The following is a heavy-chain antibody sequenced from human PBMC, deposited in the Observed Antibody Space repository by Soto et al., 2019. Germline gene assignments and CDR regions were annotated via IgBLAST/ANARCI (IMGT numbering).Heavy chain of an antibody. D-gene: IGHD2-8*01. CDR3: ARDGIVLMVYVDAFDT. CDR2: ISAYNGNT. CDR1: GYTFTSYG. Sequence: ASVKVSCKASGYTFTSYGISWVRQAPGQGLEWMGWISAYNGNTNYAQKLQGRVTMTTDTSTSTAYMELRSLRSDDTAVYYCARDGIVLMVYVDAFDTWGQGTMATVSS. J-gene: IGHJ3*02. V-gene: IGHV1-18*04.